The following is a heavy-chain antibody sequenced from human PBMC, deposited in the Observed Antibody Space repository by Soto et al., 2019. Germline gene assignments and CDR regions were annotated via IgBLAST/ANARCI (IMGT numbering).Heavy chain of an antibody. V-gene: IGHV3-33*01. J-gene: IGHJ6*02. D-gene: IGHD3-16*01. CDR2: IWYDGSNK. CDR3: ARGGGTYDYVWGSTGPWYGMDV. Sequence: SLRLSSAASGFTFTSYGMHWVRQAPGKGLEWVAVIWYDGSNKYYADSVKGRFTISRDNSKNTLYLQMNSLRAEDTAVYYCARGGGTYDYVWGSTGPWYGMDVWGQGTTVTVSS. CDR1: GFTFTSYG.